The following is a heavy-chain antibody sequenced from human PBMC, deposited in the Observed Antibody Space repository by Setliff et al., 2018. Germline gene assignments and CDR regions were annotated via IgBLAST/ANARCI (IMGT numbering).Heavy chain of an antibody. CDR3: ARDLYSSSSGGFYYYDYMDV. D-gene: IGHD6-6*01. CDR2: IYSSGST. V-gene: IGHV4-4*07. Sequence: SETLSLTCTVSGGSISHHYWSWIRQPAGMGLEWIGHIYSSGSTNYNPSLKSRVTISVDRSKNQFSLKLSSVIAADTAVYYCARDLYSSSSGGFYYYDYMDVWGKGTTVTVSS. J-gene: IGHJ6*03. CDR1: GGSISHHY.